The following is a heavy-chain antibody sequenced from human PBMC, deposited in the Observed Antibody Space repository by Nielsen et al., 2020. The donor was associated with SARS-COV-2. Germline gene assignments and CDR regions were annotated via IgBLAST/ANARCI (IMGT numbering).Heavy chain of an antibody. CDR2: INGDGLVK. CDR3: ANGVRGAY. CDR1: GFTFRHYA. J-gene: IGHJ4*02. D-gene: IGHD3-10*01. Sequence: GGSLRLSCAASGFTFRHYAMYWIRQAPGKGLEWVANINGDGLVKLYVDSVKGRFTISRDNAQKSVYLQMNSLRAEDTAVYYCANGVRGAYWGQGTLVTVSS. V-gene: IGHV3-7*05.